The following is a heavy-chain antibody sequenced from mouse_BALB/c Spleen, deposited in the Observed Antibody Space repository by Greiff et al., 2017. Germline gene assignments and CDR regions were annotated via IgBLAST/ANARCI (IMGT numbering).Heavy chain of an antibody. V-gene: IGHV2-5-1*01. CDR1: GFSLTSYG. J-gene: IGHJ4*01. CDR2: IWRGGST. Sequence: QVQLQQSGPSLVQPSQSLSITCTVSGFSLTSYGVHWVRQSPGKGLEWLGVIWRGGSTDYNAAFMSRLSITKDNPKSQVFFKMNSLQADDTAIYYCAKIGWLRYYAMDYWGQGTSVTVSS. D-gene: IGHD2-2*01. CDR3: AKIGWLRYYAMDY.